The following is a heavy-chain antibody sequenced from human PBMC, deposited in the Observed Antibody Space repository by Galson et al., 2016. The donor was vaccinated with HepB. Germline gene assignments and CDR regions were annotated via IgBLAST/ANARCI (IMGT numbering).Heavy chain of an antibody. V-gene: IGHV3-30*04. J-gene: IGHJ6*02. CDR2: VSNDGDDK. CDR3: AREDRDDNYYYYGMDV. Sequence: SLRLSCAGSAFSFSNYAVHWVRQAPGKGLEWVAVVSNDGDDKKYADSVKGRFTISRDNSKNTLHLQMNSLRAEDTAVYYCAREDRDDNYYYYGMDVWGQGTTVTVSS. D-gene: IGHD5-24*01. CDR1: AFSFSNYA.